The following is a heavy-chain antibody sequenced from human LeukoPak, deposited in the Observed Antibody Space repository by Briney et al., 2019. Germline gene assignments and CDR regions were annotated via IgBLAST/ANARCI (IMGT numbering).Heavy chain of an antibody. CDR2: ISAYNGNT. Sequence: ASVKVSCKASGCTFTSYGISWVRQAPGQGLEWMGWISAYNGNTNYAQKLQGRVTMTTDTSASTAYMELRSLRSDDTAVYYCARDGTGWFGELYYNYGMDVWGQGTTVTVSS. D-gene: IGHD3-10*01. CDR1: GCTFTSYG. J-gene: IGHJ6*02. V-gene: IGHV1-18*01. CDR3: ARDGTGWFGELYYNYGMDV.